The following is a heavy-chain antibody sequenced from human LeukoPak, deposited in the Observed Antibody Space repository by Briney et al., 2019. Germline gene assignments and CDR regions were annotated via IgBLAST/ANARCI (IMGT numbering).Heavy chain of an antibody. Sequence: GGSLRLSCTGSGFTLSSYEMTWVRQAPGKGLEWVSSISSSGDYKYYADSLKGRFTVSRDSAKNSLYLQMNSLRAEDTAVYYCARDSDSSGWLDYYMDVWGKGTTVTISS. D-gene: IGHD6-19*01. CDR2: ISSSGDYK. CDR1: GFTLSSYE. CDR3: ARDSDSSGWLDYYMDV. J-gene: IGHJ6*03. V-gene: IGHV3-21*01.